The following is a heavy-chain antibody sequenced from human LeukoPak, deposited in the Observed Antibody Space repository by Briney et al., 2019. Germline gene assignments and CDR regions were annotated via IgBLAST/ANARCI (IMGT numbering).Heavy chain of an antibody. CDR1: GGSISSYY. CDR3: AREMATITGRDAFDI. CDR2: IYYSGST. J-gene: IGHJ3*02. D-gene: IGHD5-24*01. Sequence: SETLSLTCAVSGGSISSYYWSWIRQPPGKGLEWIGYIYYSGSTNYNPSLKSRVAISVDTSKNQFSLKLSSVTAADTAVYYCAREMATITGRDAFDIWGQGTMVTVSS. V-gene: IGHV4-59*01.